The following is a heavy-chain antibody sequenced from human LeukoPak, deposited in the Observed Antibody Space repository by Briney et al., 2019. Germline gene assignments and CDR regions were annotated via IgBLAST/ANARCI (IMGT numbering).Heavy chain of an antibody. V-gene: IGHV4-59*01. CDR3: ARDSSQEGFDY. CDR1: GGSISSYY. D-gene: IGHD6-6*01. J-gene: IGHJ4*02. CDR2: IYNSGST. Sequence: SETLSLTCTVSGGSISSYYWSWIRQPPGKGLEWIGYIYNSGSTNYNPSLKSRVTISVDTSKNQFSLKLSSVTAADTAVYHCARDSSQEGFDYWGQGTLVTVSS.